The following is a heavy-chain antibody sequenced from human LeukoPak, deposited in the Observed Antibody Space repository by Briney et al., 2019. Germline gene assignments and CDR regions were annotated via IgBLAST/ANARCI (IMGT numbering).Heavy chain of an antibody. D-gene: IGHD1-26*01. CDR2: INSDGSWT. CDR1: GNYW. Sequence: GGSLRLSCAASGNYWMHWVRQAPGKGLVWVSHINSDGSWTSYADSVKGRFTISKDNAKNTLYLQMNSLRAEDTAVYYCAKWGGIVGATIDYWGQGTLVTVSS. J-gene: IGHJ4*02. V-gene: IGHV3-74*01. CDR3: AKWGGIVGATIDY.